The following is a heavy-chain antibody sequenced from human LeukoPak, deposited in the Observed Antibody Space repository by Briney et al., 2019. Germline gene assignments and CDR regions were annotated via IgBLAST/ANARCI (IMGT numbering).Heavy chain of an antibody. CDR2: IYHSGST. CDR1: GGSISSSNW. CDR3: ARRHRSRGLDDY. J-gene: IGHJ4*02. D-gene: IGHD1-26*01. Sequence: DPSETLSLTCAVSGGSISSSNWWSWVRQPPGKGLEWIGEIYHSGSTNYNPSLKSRVTISVDKSKNQFSLKLSSVTAADTAVYYCARRHRSRGLDDYWGQGTLVTVSS. V-gene: IGHV4-4*02.